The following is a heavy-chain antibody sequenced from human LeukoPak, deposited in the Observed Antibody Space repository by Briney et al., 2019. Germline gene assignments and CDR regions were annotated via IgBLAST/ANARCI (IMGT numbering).Heavy chain of an antibody. V-gene: IGHV3-43*01. CDR1: GFTFDDYT. Sequence: GGSLRLSCAASGFTFDDYTFHWVRQPPGKGLEWVSLITWDGNSTYYADSVKGRFTISRDNSKNSLYLQMNSLRTEDTALYYCAKEDPLNYYYGDWGQGPLVIVSS. J-gene: IGHJ4*02. D-gene: IGHD3-10*01. CDR3: AKEDPLNYYYGD. CDR2: ITWDGNST.